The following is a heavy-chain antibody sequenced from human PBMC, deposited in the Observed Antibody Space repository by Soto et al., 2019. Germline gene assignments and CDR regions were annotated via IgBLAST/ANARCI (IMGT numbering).Heavy chain of an antibody. CDR3: AREISSSSTFDY. J-gene: IGHJ4*02. CDR2: ISSSGSTI. CDR1: GFTFSDYY. Sequence: LRLSCAASGFTFSDYYMSWIRQAPGKGLEWVSYISSSGSTIYYADSVKGRFTISRDNAKNSLYLQMNSLRAEDTAVYYCAREISSSSTFDYWGQGTLVTSPQ. V-gene: IGHV3-11*01. D-gene: IGHD6-6*01.